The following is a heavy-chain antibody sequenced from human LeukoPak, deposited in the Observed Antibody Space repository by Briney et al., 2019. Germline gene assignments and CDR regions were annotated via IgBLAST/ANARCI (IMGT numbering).Heavy chain of an antibody. CDR1: GVSFDDYY. V-gene: IGHV4-34*01. CDR3: TRMTMGHDY. Sequence: PSETLSLTCAVSGVSFDDYYWSWVRQTPGKGLEWIGEIKHCGYTNDSPSLKSRVTLSIDPSRKQFSPNLRSVTVAAAGLYYCTRMTMGHDYWGQGTLVTVSA. J-gene: IGHJ4*02. CDR2: IKHCGYT. D-gene: IGHD4/OR15-4a*01.